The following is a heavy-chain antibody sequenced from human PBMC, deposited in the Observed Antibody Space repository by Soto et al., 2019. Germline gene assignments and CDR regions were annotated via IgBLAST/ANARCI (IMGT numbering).Heavy chain of an antibody. CDR3: AAGGGLPRYY. V-gene: IGHV4-30-2*01. CDR2: IYLSGST. J-gene: IGHJ4*02. CDR1: GGSISSGGTS. Sequence: QLQLQESGSGLVKPSQTLSLTCAVSGGSISSGGTSWAWFGSPPGKGLEWIGYIYLSGSTYYNPSLKSRVTISVDRSKNQFSLKLSSVTAADTAVYYCAAGGGLPRYYWGQGTLVTVSS. D-gene: IGHD5-12*01.